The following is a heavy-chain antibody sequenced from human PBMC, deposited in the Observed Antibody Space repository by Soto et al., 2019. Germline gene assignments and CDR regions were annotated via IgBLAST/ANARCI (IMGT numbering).Heavy chain of an antibody. CDR1: GFSLSNAKMG. CDR2: IFSNDEK. J-gene: IGHJ4*02. V-gene: IGHV2-26*01. D-gene: IGHD5-12*01. CDR3: ARISRDGYNYLDY. Sequence: SGPTLVNPTETLTLTCTVSGFSLSNAKMGVTWIRQPPGKALEWLAHIFSNDEKSYSTSLKSRLTISKDTSKSQVVLTMTNMGPVDTATYYCARISRDGYNYLDYWGQGTLVTXSS.